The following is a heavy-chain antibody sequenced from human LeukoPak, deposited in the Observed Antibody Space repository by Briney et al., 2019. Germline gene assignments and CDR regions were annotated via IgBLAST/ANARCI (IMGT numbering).Heavy chain of an antibody. CDR2: IYYCGST. J-gene: IGHJ6*03. Sequence: PSETLSLPCTVSGGSLSRYYELWLRQPPGKGLEGFVYIYYCGSTNYNPPLERRVNISVDTPKKLFSPTQISVPAAHTAVYYCARGPPVGEDYYYYYYMYVWGKGTTVTVSS. CDR1: GGSLSRYY. V-gene: IGHV4-59*12. CDR3: ARGPPVGEDYYYYYYMYV. D-gene: IGHD3-3*01.